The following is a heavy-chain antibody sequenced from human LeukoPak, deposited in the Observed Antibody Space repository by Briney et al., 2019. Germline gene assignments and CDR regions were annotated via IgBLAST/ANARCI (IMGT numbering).Heavy chain of an antibody. CDR2: ISYDGSNN. CDR3: ASQTWIQPWGGWDN. V-gene: IGHV3-30*04. J-gene: IGHJ4*02. CDR1: GFTFSSYA. D-gene: IGHD5-18*01. Sequence: PGRSLRLSCAASGFTFSSYAMHWVRQAPGKGLEWVAGISYDGSNNYYADSVKGRFTMSRDQSKNSLYLQMNCLTAEDTAVYYCASQTWIQPWGGWDNWGQGTLVTVSS.